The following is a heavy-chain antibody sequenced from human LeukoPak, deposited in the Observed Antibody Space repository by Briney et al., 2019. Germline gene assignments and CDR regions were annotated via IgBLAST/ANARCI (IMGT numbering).Heavy chain of an antibody. Sequence: GGSLRLSCAASGFTFSSYSMNWVRQAPGKGLEWVSSISSSSSYIYYADSVKGRFTISRDNAKNSLYLQMNSLRVEDTAVYYYARRRLAASGSEDYWGQGTLVTVSS. V-gene: IGHV3-21*01. CDR2: ISSSSSYI. J-gene: IGHJ4*02. CDR1: GFTFSSYS. CDR3: ARRRLAASGSEDY. D-gene: IGHD6-13*01.